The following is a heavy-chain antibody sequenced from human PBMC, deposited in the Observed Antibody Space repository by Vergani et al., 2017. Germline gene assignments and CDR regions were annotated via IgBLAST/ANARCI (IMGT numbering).Heavy chain of an antibody. CDR2: IRYDGTKR. CDR1: GFTFRIYG. V-gene: IGHV3-30*02. Sequence: QVQLVESGGGVVQPGGSLRLSCIASGFTFRIYGMHWVRQAPGKGLEWVAFIRYDGTKRFYGDSVKGRFTISRDNAKNSLYLQMNSLRAEDTAVYYCARGSQMATGFYWGQGTLVTVSS. CDR3: ARGSQMATGFY. J-gene: IGHJ4*02. D-gene: IGHD5-24*01.